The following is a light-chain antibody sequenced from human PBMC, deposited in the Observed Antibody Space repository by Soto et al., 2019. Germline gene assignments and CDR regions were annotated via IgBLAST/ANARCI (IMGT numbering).Light chain of an antibody. Sequence: QTVVTREPSCSVSPGGTVTLTCGLSSGSVSTSYYPSWYQQTPGQAPRTLIYSTNTRSSGVPDRFSGSILGNKAALTITGAQADDESDYYCVLYMGSGIHWVFGGGTKLTVL. CDR1: SGSVSTSYY. V-gene: IGLV8-61*01. CDR2: STN. J-gene: IGLJ3*02. CDR3: VLYMGSGIHWV.